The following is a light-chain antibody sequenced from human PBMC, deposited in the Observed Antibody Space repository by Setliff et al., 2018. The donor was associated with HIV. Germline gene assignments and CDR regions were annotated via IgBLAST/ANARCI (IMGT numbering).Light chain of an antibody. J-gene: IGLJ1*01. CDR2: DVT. CDR3: ASYANSDVFI. V-gene: IGLV2-14*03. CDR1: SSDIGAFDF. Sequence: QSVLAQPASVSGSLGQSITVSCTGTSSDIGAFDFVSWYRQHPGKAPELMIYDVTNRPSGVSHRFSGSKSGNTASLTISGLQAEDEADYYCASYANSDVFIFGSGTKVTVL.